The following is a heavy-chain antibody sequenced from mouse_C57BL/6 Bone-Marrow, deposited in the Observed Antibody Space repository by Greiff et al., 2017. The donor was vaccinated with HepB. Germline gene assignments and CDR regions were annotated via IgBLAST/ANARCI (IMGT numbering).Heavy chain of an antibody. V-gene: IGHV14-2*01. CDR3: ASVVTTVVATRAY. J-gene: IGHJ3*01. D-gene: IGHD1-1*01. CDR2: IDPEDGET. Sequence: VQLKQSGAELVKPGASVKLSCTASGFNIKDYYMHWVKQRTEQGLEWIGRIDPEDGETKYAPKFQGKATITADTSSNTAYLQLSSLTSEDTAVYYCASVVTTVVATRAYWGQGTLVTVSA. CDR1: GFNIKDYY.